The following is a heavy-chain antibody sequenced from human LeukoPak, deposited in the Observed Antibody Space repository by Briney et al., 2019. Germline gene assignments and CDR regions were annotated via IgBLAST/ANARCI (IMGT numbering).Heavy chain of an antibody. CDR3: ARGGILGYCSSTSCYTYYYGMDV. J-gene: IGHJ6*02. CDR1: GGSFSGYY. CDR2: INHRGST. V-gene: IGHV4-34*01. Sequence: SETLSLTCADYGGSFSGYYWSWIRQPPGKGREWIGEINHRGSTIYNPSLKSRVTISVDTSKNQFSLKLSSVTAADTAVYYCARGGILGYCSSTSCYTYYYGMDVWRQGTTVTVSS. D-gene: IGHD2-2*02.